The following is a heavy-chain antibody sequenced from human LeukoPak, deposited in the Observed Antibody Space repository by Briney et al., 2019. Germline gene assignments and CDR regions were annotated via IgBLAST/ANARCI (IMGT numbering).Heavy chain of an antibody. J-gene: IGHJ2*01. Sequence: SETLSLTCAVYSGSLSGYYWSWIRQPPGRGLEWIGEINRSGSANYNPSLKSRVTVSVDTSKNQFSLKLSSVTAADTAVYYCARRGNSSGWTRYFDLWGRGTLVTVSS. D-gene: IGHD6-19*01. CDR3: ARRGNSSGWTRYFDL. CDR2: INRSGSA. CDR1: SGSLSGYY. V-gene: IGHV4-34*01.